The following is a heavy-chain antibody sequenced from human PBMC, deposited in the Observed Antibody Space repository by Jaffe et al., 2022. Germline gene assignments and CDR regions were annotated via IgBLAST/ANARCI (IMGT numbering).Heavy chain of an antibody. V-gene: IGHV3-30*03. D-gene: IGHD3-3*01. Sequence: QVQLVESGGGVVQPGRSLRLSCAASGFMFSSYGMHWVRQAPGKGLEWVAVISYDGSNKYYTDSVKGRFTISRDNSKNTLYLQMNSLRVEDTAVYYCARRGGYYVNYYYYMDVWGKGTTVTVSS. J-gene: IGHJ6*03. CDR2: ISYDGSNK. CDR1: GFMFSSYG. CDR3: ARRGGYYVNYYYYMDV.